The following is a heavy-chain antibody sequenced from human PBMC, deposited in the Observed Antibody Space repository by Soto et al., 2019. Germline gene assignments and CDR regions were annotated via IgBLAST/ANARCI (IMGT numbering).Heavy chain of an antibody. CDR1: GYTFTSYG. CDR2: ISAYNGNT. D-gene: IGHD6-13*01. Sequence: GASVKVSCKASGYTFTSYGISWVRQAPGQGLEWMGWISAYNGNTNYAQKLQGRVTMTTDASTSTAYMELRSLRSDDTAVYYCAGTLAAPWWFDPWGQGTLVTVSS. V-gene: IGHV1-18*01. CDR3: AGTLAAPWWFDP. J-gene: IGHJ5*02.